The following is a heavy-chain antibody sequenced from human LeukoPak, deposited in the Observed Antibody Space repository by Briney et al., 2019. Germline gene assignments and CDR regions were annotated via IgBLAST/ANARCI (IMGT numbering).Heavy chain of an antibody. CDR1: GFTFGDYA. J-gene: IGHJ4*02. D-gene: IGHD3-10*01. CDR2: IRSRTYGGTT. V-gene: IGHV3-49*04. CDR3: TRDLSSGSYYIADY. Sequence: GSLRLSCTASGFTFGDYAMSWVRQAPGKGLEWVGFIRSRTYGGTTEYAASVKGRFTISRDDSKSIAYLQMNSLKTEDTAVYYCTRDLSSGSYYIADYWGQGTLVTVSS.